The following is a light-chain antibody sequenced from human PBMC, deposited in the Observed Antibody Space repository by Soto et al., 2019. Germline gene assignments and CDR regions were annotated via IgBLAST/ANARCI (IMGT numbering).Light chain of an antibody. Sequence: QSALTQPPSASGSPGQSVAISCTGTASDIGGYTFVSWYQQHPGKAPKLLIYDVNKSTSGVPDRFSGSKSGNTASLTVSGLQAEDEADYYCSAHGGTNPYVFGTGTKVTVL. V-gene: IGLV2-8*01. CDR2: DVN. CDR1: ASDIGGYTF. J-gene: IGLJ1*01. CDR3: SAHGGTNPYV.